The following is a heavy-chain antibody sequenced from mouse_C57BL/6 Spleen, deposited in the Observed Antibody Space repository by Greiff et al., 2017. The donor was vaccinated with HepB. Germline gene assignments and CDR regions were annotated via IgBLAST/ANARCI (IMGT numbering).Heavy chain of an antibody. D-gene: IGHD1-1*01. V-gene: IGHV5-9-1*02. CDR1: GFTFSSYA. J-gene: IGHJ1*03. CDR2: ISSGGDYI. Sequence: EVKVVESGEGLVKPGGSLKLSCAASGFTFSSYAMSWVRQTPEKRLEWVAYISSGGDYIYYADTVKGRFTISRDNARNTLYLQVSSLKSEDTAMYYCTSITTVVATEYFDVWGTGTTVTVSS. CDR3: TSITTVVATEYFDV.